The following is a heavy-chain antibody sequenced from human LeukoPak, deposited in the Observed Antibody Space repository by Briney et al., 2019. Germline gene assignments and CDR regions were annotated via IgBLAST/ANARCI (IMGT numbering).Heavy chain of an antibody. CDR1: GGSISSYY. V-gene: IGHV4-4*07. J-gene: IGHJ4*02. Sequence: SETLSLTCTVSGGSISSYYWSWLRQPAGKGLEGIGRIYTSGSTNYNPSLKSRVTMSVDTSKNQFSLKLSSVTAADTAVYYCARDNPPTWKIDYWGQGTLVTVSS. CDR2: IYTSGST. D-gene: IGHD1-1*01. CDR3: ARDNPPTWKIDY.